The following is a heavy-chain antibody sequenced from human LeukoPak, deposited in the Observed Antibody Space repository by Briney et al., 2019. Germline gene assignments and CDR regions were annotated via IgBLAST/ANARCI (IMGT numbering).Heavy chain of an antibody. Sequence: GGSLRLSCAASGFTVSSNYMSWVRQAPGKGLEWVSVIYSGGSTYYADSVKGRFTISRDNSKNTLYLQMNSLRAEDTAVYYCAKDSYSSGWSFYYYGMDVWGQGTTVTVSS. CDR3: AKDSYSSGWSFYYYGMDV. V-gene: IGHV3-66*01. CDR1: GFTVSSNY. CDR2: IYSGGST. D-gene: IGHD6-19*01. J-gene: IGHJ6*02.